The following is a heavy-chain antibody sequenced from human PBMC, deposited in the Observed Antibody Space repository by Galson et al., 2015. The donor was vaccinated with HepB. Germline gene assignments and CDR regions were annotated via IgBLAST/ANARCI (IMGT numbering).Heavy chain of an antibody. V-gene: IGHV3-21*01. CDR3: AGDARGGLRFVMFDY. Sequence: SLRLSCAASGFSLSSHDINGVRKAQGKGLEWVSSIRGSSSHIYYPDAGRGRFTISKDNAMNSVHLEMNSLRAEDTAVFYCAGDARGGLRFVMFDYWGQGTLVTVSS. J-gene: IGHJ4*02. CDR2: IRGSSSHI. CDR1: GFSLSSHD. D-gene: IGHD3-16*01.